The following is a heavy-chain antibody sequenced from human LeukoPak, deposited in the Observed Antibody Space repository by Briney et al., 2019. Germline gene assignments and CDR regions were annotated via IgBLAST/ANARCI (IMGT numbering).Heavy chain of an antibody. J-gene: IGHJ4*02. CDR2: MNPNSGNT. Sequence: ASVKVSCKASGYTFTSYDINWVRQATGQGLEWMGWMNPNSGNTGYAQKFQGRVTMTRNTSISTAYMELSSLRSEDTAVYYCARGGHVVVVAATPGDWGQGTLVTVSS. CDR3: ARGGHVVVVAATPGD. V-gene: IGHV1-8*01. D-gene: IGHD2-15*01. CDR1: GYTFTSYD.